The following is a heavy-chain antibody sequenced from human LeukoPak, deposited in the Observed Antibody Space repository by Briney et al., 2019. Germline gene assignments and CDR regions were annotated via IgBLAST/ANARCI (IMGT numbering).Heavy chain of an antibody. Sequence: SETLSLTCTVSGDSISSSNYYWGWIRQPPGKGLEYIGSIYYSGSTYYNPSLKSRVTISVDTSKNHFSLKLSSVTAADTAVYYCARCRAGTTTLADYWGQGTLVTVSS. CDR1: GDSISSSNYY. J-gene: IGHJ4*02. CDR2: IYYSGST. CDR3: ARCRAGTTTLADY. D-gene: IGHD1-7*01. V-gene: IGHV4-39*02.